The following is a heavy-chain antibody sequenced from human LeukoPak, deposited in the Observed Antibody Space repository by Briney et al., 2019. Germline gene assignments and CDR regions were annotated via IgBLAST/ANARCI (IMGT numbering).Heavy chain of an antibody. J-gene: IGHJ4*02. D-gene: IGHD3-16*01. CDR3: GRGGPSLDY. CDR1: GYSISSGYY. CDR2: IYHSGST. V-gene: IGHV4-38-2*02. Sequence: SETLSLTCTVSGYSISSGYYWGWIRQPPGKGLEWIGSIYHSGSTYYNPSLKSRVTISVDTSKNQFSLKLSSVTAADTAVYYCGRGGPSLDYWGQGTLVTVSS.